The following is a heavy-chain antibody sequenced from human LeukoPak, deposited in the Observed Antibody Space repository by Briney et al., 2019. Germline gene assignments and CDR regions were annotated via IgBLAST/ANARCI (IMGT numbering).Heavy chain of an antibody. J-gene: IGHJ1*01. CDR1: GFTFSSYA. V-gene: IGHV3-23*01. Sequence: GGSLRLSCAASGFTFSSYAMTWVRQAPGKGLEWVSSISGGGDITHYADSVKGRFTISRDNSKNTLYMQMNSLGGEDTAVYYCAKVANSESPGWGQGTPVTVSS. CDR3: AKVANSESPG. D-gene: IGHD1-26*01. CDR2: ISGGGDIT.